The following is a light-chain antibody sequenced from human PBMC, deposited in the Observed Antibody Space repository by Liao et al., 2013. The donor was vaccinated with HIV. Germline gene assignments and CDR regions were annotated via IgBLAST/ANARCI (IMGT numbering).Light chain of an antibody. CDR3: QAWDSSTWV. V-gene: IGLV3-1*01. CDR1: KLGNKF. J-gene: IGLJ3*02. CDR2: QDT. Sequence: SYELTQPSSVSVSPGQTAIITCSGDKLGNKFVCWYQQKPGQSPVLVIDQDTKRPSGIPERFSGSNSGNTATLTISGTQAMDEADYYCQAWDSSTWVFGGGTKLTVL.